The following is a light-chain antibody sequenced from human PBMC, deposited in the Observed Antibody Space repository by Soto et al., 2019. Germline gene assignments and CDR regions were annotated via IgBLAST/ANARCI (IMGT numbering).Light chain of an antibody. CDR1: QSVSCTY. CDR3: HQYGDSQA. J-gene: IGKJ1*01. V-gene: IGKV3-20*01. CDR2: GAS. Sequence: EIVWTQSPGTLSLSPGERATLSCRASQSVSCTYLASYQQKPGQAPSPLIYGASSRATGIPDRFSGSGSGTDFNPTISRLEPEDFAVYYCHQYGDSQAFGQGTKVEI.